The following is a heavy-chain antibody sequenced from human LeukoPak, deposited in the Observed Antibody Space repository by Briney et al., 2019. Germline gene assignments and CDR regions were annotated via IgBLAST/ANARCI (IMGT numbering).Heavy chain of an antibody. V-gene: IGHV3-53*01. J-gene: IGHJ4*02. CDR2: LYSGGTT. D-gene: IGHD4-23*01. Sequence: SGGSLRLSCAASGFAVGSSYMSWVRQAPGKGLEWISVLYSGGTTYYADSVEGRFTISRDNSNNTLLLQMNSLRVGDTAVYYCARGVRWHDFDSWGQGTLVTVSS. CDR1: GFAVGSSY. CDR3: ARGVRWHDFDS.